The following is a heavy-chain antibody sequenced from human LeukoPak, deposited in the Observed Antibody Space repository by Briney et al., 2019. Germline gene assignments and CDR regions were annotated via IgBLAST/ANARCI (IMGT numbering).Heavy chain of an antibody. J-gene: IGHJ4*02. CDR2: IYYSGST. CDR1: GGSFSGYY. CDR3: ARGSVGAFDY. Sequence: PSETLSLTCAVYGGSFSGYYWSWIRQHPGKGLEWIGYIYYSGSTYYNPSLKSRVIISVDTSKNHFSLKLSSVTAADTTVYYCARGSVGAFDYWGQGTLVTVSS. V-gene: IGHV4-31*11. D-gene: IGHD1-26*01.